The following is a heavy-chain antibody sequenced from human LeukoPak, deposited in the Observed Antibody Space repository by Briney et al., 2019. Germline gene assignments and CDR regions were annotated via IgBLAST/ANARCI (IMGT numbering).Heavy chain of an antibody. CDR2: IYSGGST. CDR3: ASWPEVGDGMDA. CDR1: GFTVSSNY. J-gene: IGHJ6*02. D-gene: IGHD2-15*01. V-gene: IGHV3-66*01. Sequence: GGSLRLSCAASGFTVSSNYMRWVRQAPGKGREWVSVIYSGGSTYYADSVKGRFTISRHNSNNTLYLQMNSLRAEDTAVYYCASWPEVGDGMDAWGQGTTVTVSS.